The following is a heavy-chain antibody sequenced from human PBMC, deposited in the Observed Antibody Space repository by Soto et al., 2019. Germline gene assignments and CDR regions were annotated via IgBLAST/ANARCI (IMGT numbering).Heavy chain of an antibody. CDR1: GFTFSSYS. Sequence: GWSLRLSCAASGFTFSSYSMNLVRQAPGKGLEWVSSISSSSSYIYYADSVKGRFTISRDNAKNSLYLQMNSLRAEDTAVYYCARELQYYYDSSGYLPWGKGTLVTVSS. V-gene: IGHV3-21*01. CDR3: ARELQYYYDSSGYLP. D-gene: IGHD3-22*01. CDR2: ISSSSSYI. J-gene: IGHJ5*02.